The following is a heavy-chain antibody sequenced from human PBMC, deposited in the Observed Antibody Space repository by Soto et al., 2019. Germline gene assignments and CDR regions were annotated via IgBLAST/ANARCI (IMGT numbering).Heavy chain of an antibody. V-gene: IGHV3-23*01. D-gene: IGHD6-19*01. CDR1: GFTFSSYA. CDR2: ISGSGGTT. CDR3: ARHGSGWFSPSDS. J-gene: IGHJ4*02. Sequence: PGGSLRLSCAASGFTFSSYAMNWVRQAPGKGLEWVSTISGSGGTTYYADSVKGRFTISRDNSKNTLYLQMNSLRAEDTAVYYCARHGSGWFSPSDSWGQGTLVTVSS.